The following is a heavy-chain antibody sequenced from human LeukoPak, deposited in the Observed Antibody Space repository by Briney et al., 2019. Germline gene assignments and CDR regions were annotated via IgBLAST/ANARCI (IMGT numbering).Heavy chain of an antibody. CDR3: ARRFVGYDSSWGASDI. V-gene: IGHV4-59*08. CDR2: IYYSGST. Sequence: PSETLSLTCTVSGGPISGYYWSWIRQPPGKGLEWIGYIYYSGSTNYNPSLKSRVTISVDTSKNQFSLKLSSVTAADTAVYYCARRFVGYDSSWGASDIWGLGTMVTVSS. D-gene: IGHD6-13*01. J-gene: IGHJ3*02. CDR1: GGPISGYY.